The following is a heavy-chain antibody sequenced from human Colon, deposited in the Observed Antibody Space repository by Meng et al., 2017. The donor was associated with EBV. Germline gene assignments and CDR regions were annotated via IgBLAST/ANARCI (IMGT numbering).Heavy chain of an antibody. Sequence: QVLLQQFGPGLLKPSETLSLTCTVNGGSFSGYVWSWVRQPPGKGMEWIGEVSHPGSANYNPSLKSRVTISVDASEKQFSLRLTSVTAADSAVYYCARVPTTGYKDHWGQGTLVTVSS. CDR3: ARVPTTGYKDH. CDR2: VSHPGSA. CDR1: GGSFSGYV. D-gene: IGHD3-9*01. J-gene: IGHJ4*02. V-gene: IGHV4-34*01.